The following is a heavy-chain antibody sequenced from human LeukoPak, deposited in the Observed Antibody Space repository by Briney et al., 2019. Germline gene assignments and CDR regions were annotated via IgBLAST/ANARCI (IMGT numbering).Heavy chain of an antibody. D-gene: IGHD1-26*01. J-gene: IGHJ4*02. V-gene: IGHV3-30-3*01. CDR1: GFTFSSYA. CDR3: ARELGAKQDCDH. Sequence: GRSLRLSCAASGFTFSSYAMHWVRQAPGKGLEWVAVISYDGSNKYYADSVKGRFTISRDNAQNSLYLQMNSLRAEDTAIYYCARELGAKQDCDHWGQGTLVTVSS. CDR2: ISYDGSNK.